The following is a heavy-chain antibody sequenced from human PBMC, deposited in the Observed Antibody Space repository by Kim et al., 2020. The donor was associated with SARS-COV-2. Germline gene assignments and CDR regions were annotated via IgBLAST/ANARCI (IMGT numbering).Heavy chain of an antibody. CDR1: GGTFSSYA. V-gene: IGHV1-69*04. D-gene: IGHD6-13*01. Sequence: SVKVSCKASGGTFSSYAISWVRQAPGPGLEWMGRIIPILGIANYAQKFQGRVTITADKSTSTAYMELSSLRSEDTAVYYFARDVVSSSWYLDYWGQGTL. CDR2: IIPILGIA. CDR3: ARDVVSSSWYLDY. J-gene: IGHJ4*02.